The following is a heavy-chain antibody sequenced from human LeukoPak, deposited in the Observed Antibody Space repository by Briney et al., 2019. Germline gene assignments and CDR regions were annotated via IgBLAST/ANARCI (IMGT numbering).Heavy chain of an antibody. CDR1: GYTFTKYY. CDR2: INPTGGTT. D-gene: IGHD1-20*01. Sequence: ASVKVSCKASGYTFTKYYIHWARQAPGQGLEWMGLINPTGGTTTYAQKFQGRVTMTRDTSTSTVYMELSSLKSKDTAVYFCAKSANNFNWIDYWGQGTLVTVSS. V-gene: IGHV1-46*01. CDR3: AKSANNFNWIDY. J-gene: IGHJ4*02.